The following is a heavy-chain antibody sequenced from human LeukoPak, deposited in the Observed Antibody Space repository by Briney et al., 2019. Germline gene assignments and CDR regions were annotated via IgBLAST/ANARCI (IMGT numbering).Heavy chain of an antibody. V-gene: IGHV3-66*01. CDR1: GFTVSSNY. J-gene: IGHJ4*02. CDR2: IYSGGST. Sequence: GGSLRLSCAASGFTVSSNYMSWVRQAPGKGLEWVSVIYSGGSTYYADSVKGRFTISRDNSKNTLYLQMNSLRAEDTAVYYCAKGSRIVGADCDYWGQGTLVTVSS. CDR3: AKGSRIVGADCDY. D-gene: IGHD1-26*01.